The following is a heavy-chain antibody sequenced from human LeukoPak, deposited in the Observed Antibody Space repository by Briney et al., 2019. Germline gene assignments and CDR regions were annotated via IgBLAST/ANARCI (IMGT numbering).Heavy chain of an antibody. CDR3: ARVGGSGSPFDY. Sequence: SETLSLTCTVSGGSISSSSYYWGWIRQPPGKGLEWIGYIYYSGSTYYNPSLRSRVTISVDTSKNQFSLKLSSVTAADTAVYYCARVGGSGSPFDYWGQGTLVTVSS. J-gene: IGHJ4*02. CDR2: IYYSGST. CDR1: GGSISSSSYY. V-gene: IGHV4-31*03. D-gene: IGHD3-10*01.